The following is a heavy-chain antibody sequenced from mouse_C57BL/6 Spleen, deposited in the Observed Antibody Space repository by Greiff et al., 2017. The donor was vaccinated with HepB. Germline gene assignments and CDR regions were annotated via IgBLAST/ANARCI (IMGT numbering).Heavy chain of an antibody. D-gene: IGHD2-3*01. CDR3: ARDPGDGYYDV. J-gene: IGHJ1*03. CDR1: GFTFSDYY. CDR2: INYDGSST. Sequence: EVMLVESEGGLVQPGSSMKLSCTASGFTFSDYYMAWVRQVPEKGLEWVANINYDGSSTYSLDSLKSRFIISRDNAKNILYLQMSRLKSEDTATYYCARDPGDGYYDVWGTGTTVTVSS. V-gene: IGHV5-16*01.